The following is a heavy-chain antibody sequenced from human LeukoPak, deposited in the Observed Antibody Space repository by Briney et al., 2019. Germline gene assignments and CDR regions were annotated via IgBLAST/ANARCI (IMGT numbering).Heavy chain of an antibody. Sequence: GGSLRLSCVTSGFTFSRFGMTWVRQPPGKGLEWVASFDGNADGTYYADSVKGRCTISRDNSKNTLYLQMNSLRAEDTAVYYCARSRSEGYFDYWGQGTLVTVSS. J-gene: IGHJ4*02. CDR1: GFTFSRFG. V-gene: IGHV3-23*01. CDR2: FDGNADGT. CDR3: ARSRSEGYFDY.